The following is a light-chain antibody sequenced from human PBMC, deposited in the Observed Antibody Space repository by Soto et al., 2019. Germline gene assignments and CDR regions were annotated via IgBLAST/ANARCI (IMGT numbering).Light chain of an antibody. J-gene: IGKJ1*01. CDR2: SAS. CDR1: QSVSSSN. CDR3: QQYGRSPRT. Sequence: IVLTQSPGTLSLSPGARATLSCRASQSVSSSNLAWYQRKPGQAPRLLIYSASSRATGVPDRFSGSGSGTDFTLTISRLEPEDFAVYYCQQYGRSPRTFGQGTKVDIK. V-gene: IGKV3-20*01.